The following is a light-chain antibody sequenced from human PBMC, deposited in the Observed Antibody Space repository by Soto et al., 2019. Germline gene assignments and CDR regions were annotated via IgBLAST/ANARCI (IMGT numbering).Light chain of an antibody. V-gene: IGKV3D-15*01. Sequence: ETVMTQSPATLSVSPGERATLSCRASQSVSTRLAWYQQKPGQAPRLVIYGASTRATGIPARFSGSGSGTEFTLTVSSLQSEDFAVYYCQQYYDWPPITFGQGTRLEIK. CDR2: GAS. J-gene: IGKJ5*01. CDR1: QSVSTR. CDR3: QQYYDWPPIT.